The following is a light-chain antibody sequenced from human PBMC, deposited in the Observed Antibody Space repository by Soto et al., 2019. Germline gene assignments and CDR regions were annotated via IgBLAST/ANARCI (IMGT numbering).Light chain of an antibody. Sequence: QSALTQPASVSGSPGQSITISCTGTSDDVGSYNLVSWYQQHPGKAPRLMIYEGSKRPSGISNRFSASKSGNTASLTISGLQAEDEADYYCCSYAGSATSYVFGTGTKLTVL. CDR3: CSYAGSATSYV. V-gene: IGLV2-23*01. CDR2: EGS. J-gene: IGLJ1*01. CDR1: SDDVGSYNL.